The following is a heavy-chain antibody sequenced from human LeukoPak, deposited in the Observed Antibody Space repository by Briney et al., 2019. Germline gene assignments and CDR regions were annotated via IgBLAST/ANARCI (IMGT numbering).Heavy chain of an antibody. CDR1: GGSISSYY. CDR2: IYYSGST. D-gene: IGHD6-13*01. CDR3: ARVHSSSWYVGYYGMDV. V-gene: IGHV4-59*01. Sequence: SETLSLTCTVSGGSISSYYWSWIRQPPGKGLEWVGYIYYSGSTNYNPSLKRRVTISVDTSKTQFSLNLSSVTAADTAVHYCARVHSSSWYVGYYGMDVWGQGTTVTVPS. J-gene: IGHJ6*02.